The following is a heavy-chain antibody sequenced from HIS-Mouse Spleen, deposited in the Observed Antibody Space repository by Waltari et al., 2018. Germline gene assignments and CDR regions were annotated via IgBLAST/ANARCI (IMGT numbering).Heavy chain of an antibody. CDR2: INPNSGGT. Sequence: QVQLVQSGAEVKKPGASVKVSCKASGYTFTGYYMHWVRQAPGQGLEWMGWINPNSGGTNYAQKLQGRVTMTRDTSISTAYMELSRLRSDDTAVYYCARDKGEIAAAEYFQHWGQGTLVTVSS. CDR3: ARDKGEIAAAEYFQH. V-gene: IGHV1-2*02. CDR1: GYTFTGYY. D-gene: IGHD6-13*01. J-gene: IGHJ1*01.